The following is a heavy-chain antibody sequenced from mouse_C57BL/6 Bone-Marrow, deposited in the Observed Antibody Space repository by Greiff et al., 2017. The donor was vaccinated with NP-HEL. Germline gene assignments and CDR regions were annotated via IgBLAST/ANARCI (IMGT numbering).Heavy chain of an antibody. Sequence: EVKLVESGPGLVKPSQSLSLTCSVTGYSITSGYYWNWIRQFPGNKLEWMGYISYDGSNNYNPSLKNRISITRDTSKNQFFLKLNSVTTEDTATYYCARDSLITTVVAHWYFDVWGTGTTVTVSS. CDR1: GYSITSGYY. D-gene: IGHD1-1*01. CDR2: ISYDGSN. CDR3: ARDSLITTVVAHWYFDV. V-gene: IGHV3-6*01. J-gene: IGHJ1*03.